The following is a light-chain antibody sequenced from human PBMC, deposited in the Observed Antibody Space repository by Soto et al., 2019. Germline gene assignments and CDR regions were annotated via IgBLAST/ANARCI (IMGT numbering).Light chain of an antibody. J-gene: IGLJ3*02. Sequence: QSVLTQPPSASGTPGQRVIISCSGSSSNIGSNTVNWYQHLPGTAPKLLIYSNNQRPSGVPDRFSGSKSGTSASLAIRGLQSEDEADYYCAAWDDSLNGRVFGGGTKLTVL. CDR3: AAWDDSLNGRV. V-gene: IGLV1-44*01. CDR2: SNN. CDR1: SSNIGSNT.